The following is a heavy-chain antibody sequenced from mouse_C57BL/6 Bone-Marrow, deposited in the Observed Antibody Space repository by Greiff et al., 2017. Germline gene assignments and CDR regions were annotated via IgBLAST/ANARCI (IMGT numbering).Heavy chain of an antibody. J-gene: IGHJ1*03. V-gene: IGHV1-81*01. CDR3: ARDYYGSLGPWYFDV. D-gene: IGHD1-1*01. CDR1: GYTFTSYG. CDR2: IYPRSGNT. Sequence: VQLQQSGAELARPGASVKLSCKASGYTFTSYGISWVKQRTGQGLEWIGEIYPRSGNTYYNEKFKGKATLTADKSSSTAYMALRSLTSEDSAVYFCARDYYGSLGPWYFDVWGTGTTVTVSS.